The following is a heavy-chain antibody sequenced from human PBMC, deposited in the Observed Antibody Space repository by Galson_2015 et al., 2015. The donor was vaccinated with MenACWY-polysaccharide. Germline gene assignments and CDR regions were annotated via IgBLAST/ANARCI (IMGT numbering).Heavy chain of an antibody. Sequence: SVKVSCKASGYSFSSYDINWVRQTTGQGLEWMGWMNPNSGNTGYAQKFQGRVTMTRNTSISIAYMELSSLRSEDTAVYYCARGGKYYYDSSGYLNWFDPWGQGTLVTDSS. J-gene: IGHJ5*02. CDR2: MNPNSGNT. CDR1: GYSFSSYD. V-gene: IGHV1-8*01. D-gene: IGHD3-22*01. CDR3: ARGGKYYYDSSGYLNWFDP.